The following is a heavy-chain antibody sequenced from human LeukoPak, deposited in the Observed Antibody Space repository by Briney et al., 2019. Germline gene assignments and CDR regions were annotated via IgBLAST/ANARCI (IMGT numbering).Heavy chain of an antibody. V-gene: IGHV1-69*04. J-gene: IGHJ4*02. CDR3: ARVGSSGSYYYFDY. Sequence: SVKVSCKASGGTFSSYAISWVRQAPGQGLEWMGRIIPILGIANYAQKFQGRVTITADKSTSTAYMELSSLRSEDTAVYYCARVGSSGSYYYFDYWGQGTLVTVSS. CDR1: GGTFSSYA. D-gene: IGHD1-26*01. CDR2: IIPILGIA.